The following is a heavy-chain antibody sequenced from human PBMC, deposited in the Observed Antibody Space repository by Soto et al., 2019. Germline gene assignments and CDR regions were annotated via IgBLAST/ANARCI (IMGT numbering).Heavy chain of an antibody. Sequence: QVHLVQSGAEVKKPGASVKVSCKASSYTFTSYGITWVRQAPGQGLEWRGWISAHNGSTDYARTVQGRVIVTRDTSTSTAYMELRSLRSDDTAVYYCARGRYGDYWGQGALVNVSS. J-gene: IGHJ4*02. D-gene: IGHD1-1*01. CDR3: ARGRYGDY. CDR1: SYTFTSYG. V-gene: IGHV1-18*01. CDR2: ISAHNGST.